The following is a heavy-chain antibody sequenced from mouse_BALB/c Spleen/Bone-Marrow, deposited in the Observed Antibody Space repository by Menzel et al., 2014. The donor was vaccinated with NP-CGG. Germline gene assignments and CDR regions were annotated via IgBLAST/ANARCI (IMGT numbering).Heavy chain of an antibody. J-gene: IGHJ3*01. CDR1: GYAFSRSW. CDR3: ARSLILTGTGVAY. V-gene: IGHV1-82*01. Sequence: QVHVKQSGPELVKPGASVKISCKASGYAFSRSWMNWVKQRPGQGLEWIGRIYPGDGDTNYNGKFRGKATLTADKSSSTAYMQLSSLTSVDSAVYCCARSLILTGTGVAYWGQGTLVTVSA. CDR2: IYPGDGDT. D-gene: IGHD4-1*01.